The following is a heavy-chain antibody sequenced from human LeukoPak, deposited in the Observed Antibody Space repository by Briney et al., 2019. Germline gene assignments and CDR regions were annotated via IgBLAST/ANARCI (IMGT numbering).Heavy chain of an antibody. CDR2: IKQDGSEK. D-gene: IGHD1-26*01. CDR3: ARDSSGRYQPANDY. CDR1: GFTFSSYW. J-gene: IGHJ4*02. Sequence: GGSLRLSCAASGFTFSSYWMSWVRRAPGKGLEWVANIKQDGSEKYYVDSVKGRFTISRDNAKNSLYLQMNSLRAEDTAVYYCARDSSGRYQPANDYWGQGTLVTVSS. V-gene: IGHV3-7*01.